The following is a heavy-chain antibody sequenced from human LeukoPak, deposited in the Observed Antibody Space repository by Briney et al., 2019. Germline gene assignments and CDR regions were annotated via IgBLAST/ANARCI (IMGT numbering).Heavy chain of an antibody. D-gene: IGHD1-7*01. CDR2: INDNGRG. CDR3: ARRWNYGRNYYIDV. CDR1: GGSFSNYY. Sequence: SETLSLTCAVYGGSFSNYYWNWIRQPPGKGLEWLGEINDNGRGNNNPSLMSRVTVSVDTSKNQFSLRLTSVTATDTAVYYCARRWNYGRNYYIDVWGKGATVSVSS. J-gene: IGHJ6*03. V-gene: IGHV4-34*01.